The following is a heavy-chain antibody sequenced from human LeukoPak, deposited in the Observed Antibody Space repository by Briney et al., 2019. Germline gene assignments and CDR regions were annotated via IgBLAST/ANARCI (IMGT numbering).Heavy chain of an antibody. J-gene: IGHJ6*02. CDR3: AREFRYCSSTSCYYYGMDV. Sequence: GGSLRLSCAASGFTFSSYDMHWVRQATGKGLEWVSAIGTAGDTYYPGSVKGRFTVSRENAKNSLYLQMNSLRAGDTAVYYCAREFRYCSSTSCYYYGMDVWGQGTTVTVSS. V-gene: IGHV3-13*01. CDR1: GFTFSSYD. CDR2: IGTAGDT. D-gene: IGHD2-2*01.